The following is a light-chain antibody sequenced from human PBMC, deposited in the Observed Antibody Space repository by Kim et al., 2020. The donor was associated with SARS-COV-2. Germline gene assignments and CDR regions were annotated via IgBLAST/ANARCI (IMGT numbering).Light chain of an antibody. CDR2: GAS. CDR1: QSVSSSY. Sequence: EIVLTQSPGTLSLSPGERATLSCRASQSVSSSYLAWYQHKPGQAPRLLIYGASSRATGIPDRFSGGGSGTDFTLTISRLEPEDFAVYYCQYLDSSPAALGQGTKLEI. CDR3: QYLDSSPAA. V-gene: IGKV3-20*01. J-gene: IGKJ2*01.